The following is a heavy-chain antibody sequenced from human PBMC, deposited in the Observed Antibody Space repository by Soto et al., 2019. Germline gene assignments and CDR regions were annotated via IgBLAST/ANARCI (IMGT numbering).Heavy chain of an antibody. CDR1: GFTFSSYA. CDR3: AKSSKVYDYVWGSYRYIGYFQH. CDR2: ISGSGGST. Sequence: PGGSLRLSCAASGFTFSSYAMSWVRQAPGKGLEWVSAISGSGGSTYYADSVKGRFTISRDNSKNTLYLQMNSLRAEDTAVYYCAKSSKVYDYVWGSYRYIGYFQHWGQGTLVTVSS. D-gene: IGHD3-16*02. J-gene: IGHJ1*01. V-gene: IGHV3-23*01.